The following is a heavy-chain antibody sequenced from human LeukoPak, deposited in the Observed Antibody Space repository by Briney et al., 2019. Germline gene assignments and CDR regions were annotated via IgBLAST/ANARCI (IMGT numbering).Heavy chain of an antibody. V-gene: IGHV3-7*01. CDR3: ARDGSGSYFD. CDR2: IKQDGSEK. Sequence: GGTLRLSCAASGVTFSSYWMSWVRQPPGKGLEWVANIKQDGSEKYYVNSVKSRLTISRDNAKNSLYLQMTSLRTEDSAVYYCARDGSGSYFDWGQGTLVTVSS. CDR1: GVTFSSYW. J-gene: IGHJ4*02. D-gene: IGHD1-26*01.